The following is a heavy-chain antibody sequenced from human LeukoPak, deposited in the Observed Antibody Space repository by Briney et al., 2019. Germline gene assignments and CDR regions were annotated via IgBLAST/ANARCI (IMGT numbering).Heavy chain of an antibody. CDR2: ISGSGGST. CDR3: ARSWDSSGYYSGLD. CDR1: GFTFSSYA. Sequence: GGSLRLSCAASGFTFSSYAMSWVRQAPGKGLEWVSAISGSGGSTYYADSVKGRFTISRDNSKNTLYLQMNSLRAEDTAVYYCARSWDSSGYYSGLDWGQGTLVTVSS. J-gene: IGHJ4*02. V-gene: IGHV3-23*01. D-gene: IGHD3-22*01.